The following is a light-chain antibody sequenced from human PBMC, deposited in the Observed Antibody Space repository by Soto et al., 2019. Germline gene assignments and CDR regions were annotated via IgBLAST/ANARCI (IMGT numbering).Light chain of an antibody. Sequence: QSALTQPASVSGSPGQSITISCTGTSSDFGGYNYLSWYQQHPGKAPKLMIYDVSNRPSGVSNRFSGSKSGNTASLTISGLQAEDEADYYCSSYTSSSTLYVFGTGTKVTVL. CDR2: DVS. CDR1: SSDFGGYNY. V-gene: IGLV2-14*01. J-gene: IGLJ1*01. CDR3: SSYTSSSTLYV.